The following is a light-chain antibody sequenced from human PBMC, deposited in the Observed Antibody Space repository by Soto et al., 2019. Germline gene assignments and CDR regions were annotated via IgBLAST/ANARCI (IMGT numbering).Light chain of an antibody. CDR2: DAS. CDR1: QSVTSN. Sequence: EIVMTQSPATLSVSPGDRATLSCRASQSVTSNLAWYQQRPGQAPRLLIYDASFRATGIPARFSGSGSGTDFTLTISSLEPEDFAVYYCQQYNNWPLTFGGGTKVDIK. J-gene: IGKJ4*01. CDR3: QQYNNWPLT. V-gene: IGKV3D-15*01.